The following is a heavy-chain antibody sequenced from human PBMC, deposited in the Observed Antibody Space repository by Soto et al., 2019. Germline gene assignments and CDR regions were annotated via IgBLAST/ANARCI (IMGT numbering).Heavy chain of an antibody. J-gene: IGHJ4*02. D-gene: IGHD3-3*01. CDR3: ARWSYLDY. Sequence: GGSLRLSCAASGFSFGSYALSWVRQAPGEGLEWVSTISGSAGKTFYADSVKGRFSISRDTSQSTLYLQMNSLRADDTAMYYCARWSYLDYWGQGTRVTVSS. CDR2: ISGSAGKT. V-gene: IGHV3-23*01. CDR1: GFSFGSYA.